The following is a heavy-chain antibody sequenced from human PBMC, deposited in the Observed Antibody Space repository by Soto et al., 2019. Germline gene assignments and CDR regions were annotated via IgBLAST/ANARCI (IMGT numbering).Heavy chain of an antibody. V-gene: IGHV4-31*03. Sequence: QVQLQESGPGLVKPSQTLSLTCTVSGGSISSGGYYWSWIRQHPGKGLEWIGYVYYRGSTYYNPSLQGRITISIDTSKNQFSLKLSSVTAADTAVYSCARDVDGYGDIDKWGQGTLVTVSA. D-gene: IGHD4-17*01. CDR1: GGSISSGGYY. CDR2: VYYRGST. J-gene: IGHJ4*02. CDR3: ARDVDGYGDIDK.